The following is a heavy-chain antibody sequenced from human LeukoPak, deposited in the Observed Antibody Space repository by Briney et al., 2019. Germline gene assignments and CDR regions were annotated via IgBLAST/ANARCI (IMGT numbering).Heavy chain of an antibody. CDR1: GFTFDDYA. V-gene: IGHV3-9*01. CDR2: ISWNSGSI. D-gene: IGHD3-10*01. Sequence: GGSLRLSCAASGFTFDDYAMHWVRQAPGKGLEWVSGISWNSGSIGYADSVKGRFTISRDNAKNSLYLQMNSLRAGDTALYYCAKDIGQAYYGSGSHSTTYAYWGQGTLVTVSS. J-gene: IGHJ4*02. CDR3: AKDIGQAYYGSGSHSTTYAY.